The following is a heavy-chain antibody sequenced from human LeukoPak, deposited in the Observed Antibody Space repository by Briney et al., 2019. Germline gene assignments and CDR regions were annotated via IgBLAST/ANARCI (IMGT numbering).Heavy chain of an antibody. Sequence: SETLSLTCAVSGGSFSGYYWTWIRQPPGKGLEWIGEINHSGSANYNPSLKSRVTISLDTSKNQFSLKVSSVTAADTAVYYCARDIVVVVAATQIYYYYGMDVWGQGTTVTVSS. CDR2: INHSGSA. CDR1: GGSFSGYY. CDR3: ARDIVVVVAATQIYYYYGMDV. J-gene: IGHJ6*02. D-gene: IGHD2-15*01. V-gene: IGHV4-34*01.